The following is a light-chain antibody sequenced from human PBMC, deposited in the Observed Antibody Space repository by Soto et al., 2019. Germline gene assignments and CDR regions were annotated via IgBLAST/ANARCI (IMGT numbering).Light chain of an antibody. CDR1: QIIGSW. CDR2: AAS. V-gene: IGKV1-12*02. CDR3: QQANSFPFT. Sequence: DIQMTQSPSSVSASIGDRVTITCRASQIIGSWLAWYQQKPGIAPTLLIYAASSLQSGVPSSFSGSGSGSDFTLTITSLQAEDSATYYCQQANSFPFTFGPGTKVDIK. J-gene: IGKJ3*01.